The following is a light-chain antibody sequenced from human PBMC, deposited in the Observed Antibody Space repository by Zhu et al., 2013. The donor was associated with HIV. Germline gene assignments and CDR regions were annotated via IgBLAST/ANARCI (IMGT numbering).Light chain of an antibody. CDR1: QSVLYSSNNKNY. V-gene: IGKV4-1*01. CDR2: WAS. J-gene: IGKJ4*01. CDR3: SQYYSLPVT. Sequence: DIVMTQSPDSLAVSLGERATINCKSSQSVLYSSNNKNYLAWYQQKPGQPPKLLIYWASTRESGVPDRFSGSGSGTDFTLTIDDLLPTDVALYYCSQYYSLPVTFGGGTKLEI.